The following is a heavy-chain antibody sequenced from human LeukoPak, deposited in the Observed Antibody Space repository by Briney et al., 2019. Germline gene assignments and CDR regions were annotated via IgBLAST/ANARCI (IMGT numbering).Heavy chain of an antibody. CDR3: ARDYGDYENWFDP. D-gene: IGHD4-17*01. J-gene: IGHJ5*02. CDR2: ISAHNGDT. CDR1: GYTFTSYG. V-gene: IGHV1-18*01. Sequence: ASVKVSCKASGYTFTSYGISWVRQAPGQGLEWMGWISAHNGDTNHAQKFQGRVSMTTDTSTSTGYMELRSLTSDDTAVYYCARDYGDYENWFDPWGQGTLVTVSS.